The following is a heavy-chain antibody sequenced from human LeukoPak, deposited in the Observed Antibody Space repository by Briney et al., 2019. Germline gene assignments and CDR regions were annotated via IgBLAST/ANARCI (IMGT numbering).Heavy chain of an antibody. CDR3: AKDRATMVRGVIDSTDY. D-gene: IGHD3-10*01. J-gene: IGHJ4*02. CDR2: ISGSGGST. Sequence: GGSLRLSCAASGFTFSSYAMSWVRQAPGKGLEWVSAISGSGGSTYYADSVKGRFTISRDNSKNTLYPQMNSLRAEDTAVYYCAKDRATMVRGVIDSTDYWGQGTLVTVSS. CDR1: GFTFSSYA. V-gene: IGHV3-23*01.